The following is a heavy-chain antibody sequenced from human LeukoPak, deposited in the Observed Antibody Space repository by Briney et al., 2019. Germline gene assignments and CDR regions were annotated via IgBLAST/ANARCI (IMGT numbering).Heavy chain of an antibody. V-gene: IGHV1-24*01. Sequence: EASVTVSCKASGYTFTSYGISWVRQAPGQGLEWMGGFDPEDGETIYAQKFQGRVTMTEDTSTDTAYMELSSLRSEDTAVYYCATRSLSSNDAFDIWGQGTMVTVSS. CDR3: ATRSLSSNDAFDI. CDR1: GYTFTSYG. J-gene: IGHJ3*02. CDR2: FDPEDGET. D-gene: IGHD6-13*01.